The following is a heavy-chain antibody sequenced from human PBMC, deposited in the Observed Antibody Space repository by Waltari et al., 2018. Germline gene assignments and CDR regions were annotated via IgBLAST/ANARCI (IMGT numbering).Heavy chain of an antibody. J-gene: IGHJ6*02. CDR1: GGTFSSYA. Sequence: QVQLVQSGAEVKKPGSSVKVSCKASGGTFSSYAISWVRQAPGQGLEWLGGIIPIFGTANYAQKFQGRVTITADESTSTAYMELSSLRSEDTAVYYCASKGGTKVVPAAFYYYYYGMDVWGQGTTVTVSS. V-gene: IGHV1-69*01. D-gene: IGHD2-2*01. CDR3: ASKGGTKVVPAAFYYYYYGMDV. CDR2: IIPIFGTA.